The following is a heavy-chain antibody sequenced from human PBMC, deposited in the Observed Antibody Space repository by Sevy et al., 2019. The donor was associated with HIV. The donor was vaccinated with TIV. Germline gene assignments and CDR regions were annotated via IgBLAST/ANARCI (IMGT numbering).Heavy chain of an antibody. CDR2: IWYDGSNK. CDR1: GFTFSSYG. D-gene: IGHD3-9*01. J-gene: IGHJ4*02. CDR3: ARPADYDILTGYSPLYFDY. Sequence: GGSLRLSCAASGFTFSSYGMHWVRQAPGKGLEWVAVIWYDGSNKYYADSVKGRFTISRDNSKNTLYLQMNSLRAEDTAVYYCARPADYDILTGYSPLYFDYWGQGTLVTVSS. V-gene: IGHV3-33*01.